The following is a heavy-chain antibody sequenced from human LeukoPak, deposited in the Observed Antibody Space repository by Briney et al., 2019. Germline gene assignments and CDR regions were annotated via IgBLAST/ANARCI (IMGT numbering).Heavy chain of an antibody. Sequence: GGSLRLSCAASGFTFSSYAMHWVRQAPGKGLEWVAVISYDGSNKYYADSVKGRFTISRDNSKNTPYLQMNSLRAEDTAVYYCARSRSDFDWLLYADYWGQGTLVTVSS. J-gene: IGHJ4*02. CDR3: ARSRSDFDWLLYADY. D-gene: IGHD3-9*01. CDR2: ISYDGSNK. V-gene: IGHV3-30*04. CDR1: GFTFSSYA.